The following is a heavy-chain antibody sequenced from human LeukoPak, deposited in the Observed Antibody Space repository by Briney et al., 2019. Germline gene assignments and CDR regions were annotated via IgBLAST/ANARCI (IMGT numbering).Heavy chain of an antibody. CDR2: INPNSGGT. Sequence: GASVKVSCKASGYTFTSYDINWARQAPGQGLEWMGWINPNSGGTNYAQKFQGRVTMTRDTSISTAYMELSRLRSDDTAVYYCARGGYYDNRGAFDIWGQGTMVTVSS. V-gene: IGHV1-2*02. CDR3: ARGGYYDNRGAFDI. CDR1: GYTFTSYD. J-gene: IGHJ3*02. D-gene: IGHD3-22*01.